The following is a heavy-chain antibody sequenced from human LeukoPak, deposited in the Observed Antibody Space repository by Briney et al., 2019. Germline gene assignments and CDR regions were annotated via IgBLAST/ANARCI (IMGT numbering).Heavy chain of an antibody. Sequence: SGTLSLTCAVSGVSISSSNWWSWVRQPPGKGLEWIGEIYHIGNTNYNPSLKSRVTISLDKSNNQFSLKLSSVTAADTAFYYCARRITGTLAPFASWGQGTPVTVSA. D-gene: IGHD1-20*01. CDR2: IYHIGNT. V-gene: IGHV4-4*02. CDR3: ARRITGTLAPFAS. J-gene: IGHJ4*02. CDR1: GVSISSSNW.